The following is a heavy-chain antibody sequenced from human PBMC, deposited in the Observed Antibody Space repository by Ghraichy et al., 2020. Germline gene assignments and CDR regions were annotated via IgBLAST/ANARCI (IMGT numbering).Heavy chain of an antibody. CDR3: ARDGRDGYNFP. Sequence: SVKVSCKASGGTFSSYAISWVRQAPGQGLEWMGRIIPILGIANYAQKFQGRVTITADKSTSTAYMELSSLRSEDTAVYYCARDGRDGYNFPWGQGTLVTVSS. V-gene: IGHV1-69*04. CDR2: IIPILGIA. CDR1: GGTFSSYA. J-gene: IGHJ5*02. D-gene: IGHD5-24*01.